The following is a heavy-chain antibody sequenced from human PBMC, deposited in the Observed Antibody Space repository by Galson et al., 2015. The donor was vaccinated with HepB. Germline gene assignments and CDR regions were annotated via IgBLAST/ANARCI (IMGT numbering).Heavy chain of an antibody. D-gene: IGHD6-19*01. CDR1: GFTFSRHD. J-gene: IGHJ6*02. CDR3: ARVDGTGWGGGYGMDV. V-gene: IGHV3-13*01. Sequence: SLRLSCAASGFTFSRHDMHWVRQATGKGLEWVSAIDAAGDTYYPGSVKGRFTISRENAKNSLYLQMDSLSAGDTAVYYCARVDGTGWGGGYGMDVWGQGTTVTVSS. CDR2: IDAAGDT.